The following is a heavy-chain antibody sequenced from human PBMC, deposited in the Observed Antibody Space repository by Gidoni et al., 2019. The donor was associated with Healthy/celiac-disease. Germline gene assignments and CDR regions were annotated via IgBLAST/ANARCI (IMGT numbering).Heavy chain of an antibody. J-gene: IGHJ6*02. V-gene: IGHV7-4-1*01. CDR2: INTNTGNP. Sequence: QVQLVQSGSELKKPGASVKVSCKASGYTFTRYAMNWVRQAPGQGLEWMGWINTNTGNPTYAQGFTGRFVFSLDTSVSTAYLQICSLKAEDTAVYYCARDPPYDFWSGYGKDHYYYYGMDVWGQGTTVTVSS. CDR1: GYTFTRYA. CDR3: ARDPPYDFWSGYGKDHYYYYGMDV. D-gene: IGHD3-3*01.